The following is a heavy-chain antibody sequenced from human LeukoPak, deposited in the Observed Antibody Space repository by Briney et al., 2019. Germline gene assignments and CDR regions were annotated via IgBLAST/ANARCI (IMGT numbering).Heavy chain of an antibody. CDR3: ARGQDGYNYFDY. J-gene: IGHJ4*02. D-gene: IGHD5-24*01. CDR1: GSHFATYW. CDR2: IYPGDSEM. V-gene: IGHV5-51*01. Sequence: GGSLQISCQASGSHFATYWIGWVRQLAGKGEEWMGVIYPGDSEMRYSLSFRGQVTMSVDTSINAAYLQWSSLKASDIAMYYCARGQDGYNYFDYWGQGTLVTVSS.